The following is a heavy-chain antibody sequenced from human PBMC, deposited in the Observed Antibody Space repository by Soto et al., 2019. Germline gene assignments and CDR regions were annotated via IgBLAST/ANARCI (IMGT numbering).Heavy chain of an antibody. Sequence: SETLSLTCTVSGGSISSGGYYWSWIRQHPGKGLEWIGYIYYSGSTYYNPSLKSRVTISVDTSKNQFSLKLSSVTAADTAVYYCARGSNYSMITFGGVPSAGLFDPWGQGTLVTVSS. V-gene: IGHV4-31*03. J-gene: IGHJ5*02. CDR1: GGSISSGGYY. D-gene: IGHD3-16*01. CDR3: ARGSNYSMITFGGVPSAGLFDP. CDR2: IYYSGST.